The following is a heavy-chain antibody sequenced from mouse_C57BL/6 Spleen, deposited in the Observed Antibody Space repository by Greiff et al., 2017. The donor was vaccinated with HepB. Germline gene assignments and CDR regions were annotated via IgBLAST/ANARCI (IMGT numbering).Heavy chain of an antibody. V-gene: IGHV6-3*01. CDR2: IRLKSDNYAT. D-gene: IGHD1-1*01. CDR1: GFTFSNYW. J-gene: IGHJ4*01. Sequence: EVMLVESGGGLVQPGGSMKLSCVASGFTFSNYWMNWVRQSPEKGLEWVAQIRLKSDNYATHYAESVKGRFTISRDDSKSSVYLQMNNLRAEDTGIYYCTIQFVITTVVSAMDYWGQGTSVTVSS. CDR3: TIQFVITTVVSAMDY.